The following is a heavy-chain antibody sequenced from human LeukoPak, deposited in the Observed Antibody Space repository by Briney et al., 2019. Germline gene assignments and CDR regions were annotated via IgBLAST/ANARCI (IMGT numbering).Heavy chain of an antibody. CDR1: GYTFTSYD. V-gene: IGHV1-8*01. Sequence: ASVKVSCKASGYTFTSYDINWVRQATGQGLEWMGWMNPNSGNTGYAQKFQGRVTMTRNTSISTAYMELSSLRSEDTAVYYCASGATFLCGMDVWGQGTTVTVSS. CDR2: MNPNSGNT. J-gene: IGHJ6*02. CDR3: ASGATFLCGMDV. D-gene: IGHD3-16*01.